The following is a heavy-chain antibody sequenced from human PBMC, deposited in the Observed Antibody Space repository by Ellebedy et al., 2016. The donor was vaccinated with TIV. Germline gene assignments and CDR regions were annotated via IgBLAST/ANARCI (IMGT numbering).Heavy chain of an antibody. V-gene: IGHV3-74*01. CDR3: AKDYKYRGCSASFGY. CDR2: INHDGTVI. D-gene: IGHD5-18*01. CDR1: GSTISGDV. J-gene: IGHJ4*02. Sequence: GESLKISCAASGSTISGDVMHWVRQAPGEGLVWVSRINHDGTVITYTDSVKGRFTISRDNARNTVYLQMNSLRAEDTAVYYCAKDYKYRGCSASFGYWGQGTLATVSS.